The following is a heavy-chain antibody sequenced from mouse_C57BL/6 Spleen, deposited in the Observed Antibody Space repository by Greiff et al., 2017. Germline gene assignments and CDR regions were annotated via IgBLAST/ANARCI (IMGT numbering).Heavy chain of an antibody. CDR2: IYPGSGST. CDR1: GYTFTSYW. V-gene: IGHV1-55*01. D-gene: IGHD1-1*01. J-gene: IGHJ2*01. Sequence: QVQLQQPGAELVKPGASVKMSCKASGYTFTSYWITWVKQRPGQGLEWIGDIYPGSGSTNYNEKFKSKDTLTVDTSSSTAYMQLSSLTSEDSAVYYCAKDYGSRGYYFDYWGQGTTLTVSS. CDR3: AKDYGSRGYYFDY.